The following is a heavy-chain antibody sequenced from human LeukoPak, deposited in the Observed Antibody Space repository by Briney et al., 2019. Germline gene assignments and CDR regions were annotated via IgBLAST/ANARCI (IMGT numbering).Heavy chain of an antibody. CDR3: ARTGVENWFDP. D-gene: IGHD1-14*01. CDR2: INPSGGST. Sequence: ASVKVSCKASGYTFTSYYMHWVRQAPGQGLEWMGIINPSGGSTGYAQKFQGRVTMTRDTSTSTVYMELSSLRSEDTAVYYCARTGVENWFDPWGQGTLVTVSS. V-gene: IGHV1-46*01. CDR1: GYTFTSYY. J-gene: IGHJ5*02.